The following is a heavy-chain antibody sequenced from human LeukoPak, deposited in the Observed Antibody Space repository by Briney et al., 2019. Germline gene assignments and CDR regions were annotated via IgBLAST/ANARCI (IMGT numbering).Heavy chain of an antibody. Sequence: GASVKVSCKISGYTLTEVSMHWVRQAPGKGLEWRGRFDPEDGETLSAQRFQGRLTMTEDTSADTAYMELSSLTSDDTALYYCATGTVSSSWLGIFDFWGQGTLVTVSS. CDR1: GYTLTEVS. CDR3: ATGTVSSSWLGIFDF. D-gene: IGHD6-13*01. J-gene: IGHJ4*02. V-gene: IGHV1-24*01. CDR2: FDPEDGET.